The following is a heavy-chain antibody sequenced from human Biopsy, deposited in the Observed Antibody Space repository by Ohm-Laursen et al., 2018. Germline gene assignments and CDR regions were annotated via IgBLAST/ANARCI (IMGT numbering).Heavy chain of an antibody. CDR3: ASVVLGPTNDAFDL. Sequence: QTLSLTCAVYNVSFGSFYWSWIRQPPGKGLEWIGYIYFTGSTNYNPSLKSRVTISVDTSKKQLSLRLRSVTAADTAMYYCASVVLGPTNDAFDLWGQGTMVVVSS. CDR1: NVSFGSFY. D-gene: IGHD3-22*01. CDR2: IYFTGST. V-gene: IGHV4-59*12. J-gene: IGHJ3*01.